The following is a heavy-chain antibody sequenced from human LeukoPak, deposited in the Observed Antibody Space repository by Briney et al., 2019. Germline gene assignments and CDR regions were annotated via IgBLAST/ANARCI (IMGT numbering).Heavy chain of an antibody. D-gene: IGHD2-21*02. Sequence: GGSLRLSCAASGFTFSSYAMSWVRQAPGKGLEWVSAISGSGGSTYYADSVKGRFTISRDNSKNTLYLQMNSLRAEDTAVYYCVKSRAGDPSFIRNFDYWGQGTLVTVSS. V-gene: IGHV3-23*01. CDR3: VKSRAGDPSFIRNFDY. CDR1: GFTFSSYA. J-gene: IGHJ4*02. CDR2: ISGSGGST.